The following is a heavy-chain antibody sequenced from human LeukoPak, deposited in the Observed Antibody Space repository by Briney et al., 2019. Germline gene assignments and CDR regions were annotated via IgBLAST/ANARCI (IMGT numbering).Heavy chain of an antibody. CDR3: ARDQRLYDILTGYSMGFFDY. Sequence: SETLSLTCIVSGGSIGSSSYYWGWIRQPPGKGLEWIGSIYYRGSTYLNPSLKSRVTISVDTSKNQFSLKLSSVSAADTAVYYCARDQRLYDILTGYSMGFFDYWGQGTLVTVSS. J-gene: IGHJ4*02. V-gene: IGHV4-39*02. CDR2: IYYRGST. CDR1: GGSIGSSSYY. D-gene: IGHD3-9*01.